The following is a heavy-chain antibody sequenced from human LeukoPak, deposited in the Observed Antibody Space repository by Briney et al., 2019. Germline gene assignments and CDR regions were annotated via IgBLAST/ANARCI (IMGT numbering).Heavy chain of an antibody. CDR1: GGSISSSSYY. CDR3: ARHWNRGIAAAGDDY. D-gene: IGHD6-13*01. Sequence: SETLSLTCTVSGGSISSSSYYWGWIRQPPGKGLEWIGSIYYSGSTYYNPSLKSRVTISVDTSKNQFSLKLSSVTAADTAVCYCARHWNRGIAAAGDDYWGQGTLVTVSS. V-gene: IGHV4-39*01. CDR2: IYYSGST. J-gene: IGHJ4*02.